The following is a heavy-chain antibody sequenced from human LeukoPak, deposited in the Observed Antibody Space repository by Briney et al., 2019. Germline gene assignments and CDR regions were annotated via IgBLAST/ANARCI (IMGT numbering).Heavy chain of an antibody. CDR2: IYYSGST. V-gene: IGHV4-31*03. D-gene: IGHD3-10*01. CDR3: ARDHREYYYGSGSSSDVVWFDP. CDR1: GGSISSGGYY. Sequence: SQTLSLTCTVSGGSISSGGYYWSWIRQHPGKGLEWIGYIYYSGSTYYNPSLKSRVTISVDTSKNQFSLKLSSVTAADTAVYYCARDHREYYYGSGSSSDVVWFDPWGQGTLVTVSS. J-gene: IGHJ5*02.